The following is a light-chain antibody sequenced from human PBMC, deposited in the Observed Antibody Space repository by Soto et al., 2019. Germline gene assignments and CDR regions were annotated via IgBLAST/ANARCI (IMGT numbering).Light chain of an antibody. CDR2: DAS. V-gene: IGKV1-9*01. Sequence: IQLTQSPSSLSASVGDRVTITCRASPAIASFLAWYQQKPGTAPKLLIYDASTLHSGVPSRFICRSSLTVYSLPIPSPQPEAVATNYSQQLNGSTWTLDKGTKVDIK. J-gene: IGKJ1*01. CDR3: QQLNGSTWT. CDR1: PAIASF.